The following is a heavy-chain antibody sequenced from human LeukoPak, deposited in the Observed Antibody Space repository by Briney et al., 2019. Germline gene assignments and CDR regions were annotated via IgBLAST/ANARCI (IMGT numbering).Heavy chain of an antibody. D-gene: IGHD6-19*01. V-gene: IGHV1-2*02. CDR2: INPNSGGT. CDR3: ARGNVAVAGTIWFDP. CDR1: RYTFTDYY. Sequence: GASVKVSCTASRYTFTDYYMYWVRQAPGQGLEWMGWINPNSGGTNYAQKFQGRVTMTRDTSISTAYMELSRLRSDDTAVYYCARGNVAVAGTIWFDPWGQGTLVTVSS. J-gene: IGHJ5*02.